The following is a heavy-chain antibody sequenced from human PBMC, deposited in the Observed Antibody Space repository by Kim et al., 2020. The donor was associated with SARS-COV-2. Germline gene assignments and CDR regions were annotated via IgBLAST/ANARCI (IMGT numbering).Heavy chain of an antibody. V-gene: IGHV4-39*01. J-gene: IGHJ4*02. CDR3: ASLTRGGSYYLDY. D-gene: IGHD1-26*01. Sequence: YNPSLKSRVTISVDTSKNQFSLTLISVTAADTAVYYCASLTRGGSYYLDYWGQGTLVTVSS.